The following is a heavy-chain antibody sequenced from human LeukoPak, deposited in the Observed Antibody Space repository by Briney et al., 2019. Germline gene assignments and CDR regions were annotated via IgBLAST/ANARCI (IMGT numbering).Heavy chain of an antibody. CDR2: ISGSGGST. CDR1: GFTFSSYA. V-gene: IGHV3-23*01. CDR3: ARDGASDYVSINGMDV. J-gene: IGHJ6*02. Sequence: PGGSLRLSCAASGFTFSSYAMSWVRQAPGKGLEWVSAISGSGGSTYYADSVKGRFTISRDNAKNSLYLQMNSLRAEDTAVYYCARDGASDYVSINGMDVWGQGTTVTVSS. D-gene: IGHD3-16*01.